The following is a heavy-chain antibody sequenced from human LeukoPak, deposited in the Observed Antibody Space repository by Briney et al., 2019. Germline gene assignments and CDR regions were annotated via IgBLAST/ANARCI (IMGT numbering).Heavy chain of an antibody. CDR1: GGSISSYY. CDR2: IYTSGST. Sequence: SETLSLTCTASGGSISSYYWSWIRQPAGKGLEWIGRIYTSGSTNYNPSLKSRVTMSVDTSKNQFSLKLSSVTAADTAVYYCARVTYSSSSISLDAFDIWGQGTMVTVSS. V-gene: IGHV4-4*07. D-gene: IGHD6-6*01. J-gene: IGHJ3*02. CDR3: ARVTYSSSSISLDAFDI.